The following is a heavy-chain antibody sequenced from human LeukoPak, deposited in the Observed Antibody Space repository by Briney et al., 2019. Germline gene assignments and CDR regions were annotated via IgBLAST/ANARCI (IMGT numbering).Heavy chain of an antibody. CDR1: GFTFSSYE. CDR2: ISSSGSTI. V-gene: IGHV3-48*03. Sequence: PGGSLRLSCAASGFTFSSYEMNWVRQAPGKGLEWVSYISSSGSTIYYADSVKGRFTISRDNAKNSLYLQMNSLRAEDTAVYYCARSPYSGSYYGDALDIWGQGTMVTVSS. D-gene: IGHD1-26*01. J-gene: IGHJ3*02. CDR3: ARSPYSGSYYGDALDI.